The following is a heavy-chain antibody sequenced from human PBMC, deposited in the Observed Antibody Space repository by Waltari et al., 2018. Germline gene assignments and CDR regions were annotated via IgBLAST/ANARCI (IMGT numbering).Heavy chain of an antibody. CDR3: ARDNPRLPEYFDY. Sequence: QVQLVQSGAEVKKPGASVKVSCKASGYTFPSSGISWVRQAPGQGLEWIGWNSGYNGNTNYAQKLQGRGTMTTDTSTSTAYMELRSLRSDDTAVYYCARDNPRLPEYFDYWGQGTLVTVSS. J-gene: IGHJ4*02. CDR1: GYTFPSSG. CDR2: NSGYNGNT. D-gene: IGHD2-2*01. V-gene: IGHV1-18*01.